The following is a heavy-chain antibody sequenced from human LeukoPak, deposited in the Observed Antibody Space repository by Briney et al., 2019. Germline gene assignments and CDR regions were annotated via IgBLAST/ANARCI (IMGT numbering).Heavy chain of an antibody. J-gene: IGHJ4*02. Sequence: SETLSLTCAVYGGSFSGYYWSWIRQPPGKGLEWIGEINHSGSTNYNPSLKSRVTISTDTSKNQFSLKLRSVTAADTAVYYCARSAGYYHFFFDYWGPGTLVTVSS. V-gene: IGHV4-34*01. CDR2: INHSGST. CDR1: GGSFSGYY. CDR3: ARSAGYYHFFFDY. D-gene: IGHD3-22*01.